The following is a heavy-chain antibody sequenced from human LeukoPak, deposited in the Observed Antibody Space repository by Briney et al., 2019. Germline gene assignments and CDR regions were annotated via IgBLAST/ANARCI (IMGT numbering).Heavy chain of an antibody. J-gene: IGHJ4*02. CDR2: IWYDGSNK. Sequence: GGSLRLSCAASGFTFSSYGMHWVRQAPGKGLEWVAVIWYDGSNKYYADSVKGRFTISRDNSKNTLYLQMNSLRAEDTAVYYCARETGRYYYDSSGSFDYWGQGTLVTVSS. CDR3: ARETGRYYYDSSGSFDY. CDR1: GFTFSSYG. V-gene: IGHV3-33*01. D-gene: IGHD3-22*01.